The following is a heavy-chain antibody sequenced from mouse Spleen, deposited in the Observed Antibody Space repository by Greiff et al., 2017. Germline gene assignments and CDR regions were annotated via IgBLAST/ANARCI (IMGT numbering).Heavy chain of an antibody. V-gene: IGHV1-18*01. D-gene: IGHD2-1*01. CDR3: ARRGNYGSFDV. CDR2: INPNNGGT. Sequence: EVQLQQSGPELVKPGASVKIPCKASGYTFTDYNMDWVKQSHGKSLEWIGDINPNNGGTIYNQKFKGKATLTVDKSSSTAYMELRSLTSEDTAVYYCARRGNYGSFDVWGAGTTVTVSS. CDR1: GYTFTDYN. J-gene: IGHJ1*01.